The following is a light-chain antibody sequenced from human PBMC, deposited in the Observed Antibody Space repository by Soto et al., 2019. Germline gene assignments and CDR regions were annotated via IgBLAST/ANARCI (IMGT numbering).Light chain of an antibody. CDR1: QSVSSNY. J-gene: IGKJ5*01. Sequence: ETVMTQSPATLSVSPGERATLSCRASQSVSSNYLAWYQQRPGQAPRLLIYGASSRATGIPDRFSGSGSGTDFILTISRLEPEDFAVYYCQQYGSSPPITFGPGTRLEIK. CDR2: GAS. CDR3: QQYGSSPPIT. V-gene: IGKV3-20*01.